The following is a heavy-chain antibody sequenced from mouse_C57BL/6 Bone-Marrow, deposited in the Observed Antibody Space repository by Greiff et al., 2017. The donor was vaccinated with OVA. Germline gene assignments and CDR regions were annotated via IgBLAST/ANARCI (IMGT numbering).Heavy chain of an antibody. CDR2: INPSSGYT. CDR1: GYTFPSYW. Sequence: VQLQPSWAELAKPGASVTLSCKASGYTFPSYWMHWVKPRPGQGLEWIGYINPSSGYTKYNQKFNDKATLTADKSSSTAYMQLSRLTYEDSAVYYGATKKEYYYGSSGYFDVWGTGTTVTVAA. V-gene: IGHV1-7*01. J-gene: IGHJ1*03. CDR3: ATKKEYYYGSSGYFDV. D-gene: IGHD1-1*01.